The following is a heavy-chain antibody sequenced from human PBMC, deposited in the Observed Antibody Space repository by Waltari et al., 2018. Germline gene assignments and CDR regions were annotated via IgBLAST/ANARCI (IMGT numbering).Heavy chain of an antibody. CDR2: IYYSGVT. CDR1: GDSLSSNLF. V-gene: IGHV4-38-2*01. D-gene: IGHD1-7*01. Sequence: QVQLRESGPGLVKPSETLSLTCVISGDSLSSNLFWGWIRQSPEKGLEWIGNIYYSGVTYYSPCLKSRVFMSIDTPRRQFSLKLTSVTAADTAVYYCARVLTTGTVAFDIWGQGTLVTVSS. J-gene: IGHJ3*02. CDR3: ARVLTTGTVAFDI.